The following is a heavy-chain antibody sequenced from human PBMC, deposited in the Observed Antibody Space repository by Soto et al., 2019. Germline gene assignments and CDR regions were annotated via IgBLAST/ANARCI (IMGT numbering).Heavy chain of an antibody. CDR1: GYIFTSYG. CDR2: ISAYNGNT. D-gene: IGHD6-19*01. V-gene: IGHV1-18*01. CDR3: ARAVAGPGDWFDP. J-gene: IGHJ5*02. Sequence: QVKLVQSGAAVKKPGASVKVSCKASGYIFTSYGISWVRQAPGQGLEWMGWISAYNGNTKYAQKLQGRVTMTTDTSTSTDYMELRSLRTDDTAVYYCARAVAGPGDWFDPWGQGTLVTVSS.